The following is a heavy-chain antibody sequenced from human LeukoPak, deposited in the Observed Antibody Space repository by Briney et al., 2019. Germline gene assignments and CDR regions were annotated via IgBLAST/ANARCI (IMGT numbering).Heavy chain of an antibody. CDR2: IYYSGNI. V-gene: IGHV4-31*01. CDR1: CDSISSGGYY. D-gene: IGHD6-13*01. J-gene: IGHJ4*02. CDR3: ARDKGNSWGFFVY. Sequence: SHTLSLTCTVSCDSISSGGYYGSWMRQHPLKCLEWIGYIYYSGNIYYNPSLTRPVTPSVDTSKNQSSLNLRSVTAADTGVYYCARDKGNSWGFFVYSSQATLATVSS.